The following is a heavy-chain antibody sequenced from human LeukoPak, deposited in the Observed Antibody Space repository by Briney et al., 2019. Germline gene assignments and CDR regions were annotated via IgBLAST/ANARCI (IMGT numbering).Heavy chain of an antibody. CDR3: ARGSRWLPFDY. D-gene: IGHD3-22*01. J-gene: IGHJ4*02. V-gene: IGHV4-34*01. Sequence: SETLSLTCAVYGGSFSGYYWSWIRQPPGKGLEWIGEINHSGSTNYNPSLKSRVTISVDTSKNQFSLKLSSVTAADTAVYYCARGSRWLPFDYWGQGTLITVSS. CDR1: GGSFSGYY. CDR2: INHSGST.